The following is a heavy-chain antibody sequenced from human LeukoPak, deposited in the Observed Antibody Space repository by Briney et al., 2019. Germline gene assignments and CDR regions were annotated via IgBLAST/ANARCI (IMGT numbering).Heavy chain of an antibody. CDR1: GYTFTGYY. J-gene: IGHJ6*02. CDR3: ARDYYDSSGYLWFYYYYGMDV. V-gene: IGHV1-2*02. D-gene: IGHD3-22*01. Sequence: ASVKVSCKASGYTFTGYYMHWVRQAPGQGLEWMGWINPNSGGTNYAQKLQGRVTMTTDTSTSTAYMELRSLRSDDTAVYYCARDYYDSSGYLWFYYYYGMDVWGQGTTVTVSS. CDR2: INPNSGGT.